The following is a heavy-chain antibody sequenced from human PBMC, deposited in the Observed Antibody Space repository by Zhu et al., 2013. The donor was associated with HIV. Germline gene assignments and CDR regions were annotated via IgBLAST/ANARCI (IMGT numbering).Heavy chain of an antibody. CDR1: GYTFTSYY. CDR3: ARVWRGSGSYYKTGDYYGMDV. J-gene: IGHJ6*02. V-gene: IGHV1-46*01. D-gene: IGHD3-10*01. Sequence: QVQLVQSGAEVKKPGASVKVSCKASGYTFTSYYMHWVRQAPGQGLEWMGIINPSGGSTSYAQKFQGRVTMTRDTSTSTVYMELSSLRSEDTAVYYCARVWRGSGSYYKTGDYYGMDVWGQGTTVTVSS. CDR2: INPSGGST.